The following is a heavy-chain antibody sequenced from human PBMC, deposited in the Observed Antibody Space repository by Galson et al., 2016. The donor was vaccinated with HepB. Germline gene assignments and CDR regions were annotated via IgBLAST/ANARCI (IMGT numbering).Heavy chain of an antibody. Sequence: SLRLSCAASGFTFRNYGMTWVRQAPGKGLEVVSSISRSGDSTDYADSVKGRFTISRDNSKNTLSLQMNSLTAETAIYYCVQGSTAPAVWGKGTTVTVSS. V-gene: IGHV3-23*01. CDR3: VQGSTAPAV. CDR1: GFTFRNYG. D-gene: IGHD1-26*01. J-gene: IGHJ6*04. CDR2: ISRSGDST.